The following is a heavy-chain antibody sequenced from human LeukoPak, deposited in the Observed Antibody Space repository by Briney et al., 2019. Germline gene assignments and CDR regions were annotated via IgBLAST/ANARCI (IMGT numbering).Heavy chain of an antibody. V-gene: IGHV3-15*01. J-gene: IGHJ4*02. CDR3: SSENWGRFIY. CDR2: IKNRADGGTT. D-gene: IGHD3-16*01. Sequence: GGSLRLSCAASGFAFNYAWVSWVRQPPGKGLEWIGRIKNRADGGTTAYPAPVKGRFTISRDSSINTLQLQLNTLQTAVTSVYYWSSENWGRFIYWGQGTLITV. CDR1: GFAFNYAW.